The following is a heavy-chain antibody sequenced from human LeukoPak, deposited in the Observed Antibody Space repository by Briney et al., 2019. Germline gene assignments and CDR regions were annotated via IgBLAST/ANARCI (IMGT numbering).Heavy chain of an antibody. Sequence: GGSLRLSCAASGFTFSNYGMTWVRQAPGKGLEWLSFISGSADGIYYADSVKGRFAISRDNSKNTLYLQMNSLRAADTTVYYCARDDAVAGGFLDYWGQGTLVTVSS. J-gene: IGHJ4*02. CDR2: ISGSADGI. D-gene: IGHD6-19*01. V-gene: IGHV3-23*01. CDR1: GFTFSNYG. CDR3: ARDDAVAGGFLDY.